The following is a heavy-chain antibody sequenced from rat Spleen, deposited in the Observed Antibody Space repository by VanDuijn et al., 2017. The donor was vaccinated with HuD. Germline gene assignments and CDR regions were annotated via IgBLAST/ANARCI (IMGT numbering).Heavy chain of an antibody. CDR3: ARATTTGGWFVY. CDR2: IIYDGSST. D-gene: IGHD1-10*01. J-gene: IGHJ3*01. Sequence: EVQLVESGGGLVQPGRSLKLSCAASGFTFSDYAVAWVRQAPKKGLEWVASIIYDGSSTYYRDSVKGRFTISRDNAQNTLYLQMGKLGSEDTAFYYCARATTTGGWFVYWGQGTLVTVSS. V-gene: IGHV5-17*01. CDR1: GFTFSDYA.